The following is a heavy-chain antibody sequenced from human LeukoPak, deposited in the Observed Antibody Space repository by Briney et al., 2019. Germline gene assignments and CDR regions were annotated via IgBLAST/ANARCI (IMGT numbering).Heavy chain of an antibody. J-gene: IGHJ5*02. Sequence: SETLSLTCTVSGGSINSYSWSWIRQPPGKGLEWIGNVYYSGSTNYNPSLKSRVTISVDTSKNQFSLKVSSVTAADTAVYYCARGFGDWGLSWFDPWGQGTLVTVSS. CDR3: ARGFGDWGLSWFDP. CDR2: VYYSGST. V-gene: IGHV4-59*01. CDR1: GGSINSYS. D-gene: IGHD3-10*01.